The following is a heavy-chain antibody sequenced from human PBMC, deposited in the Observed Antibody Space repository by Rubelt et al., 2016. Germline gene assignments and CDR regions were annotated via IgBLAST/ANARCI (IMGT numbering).Heavy chain of an antibody. J-gene: IGHJ4*02. CDR1: GDSVSSNSAV. D-gene: IGHD1-26*01. Sequence: QVQLQESGPGLVKPSETLSLTCAISGDSVSSNSAVWNWIRQSPSRGLEWLGRTYYRSKWYNYYGVSVKSRITSNPDTSKNQFSRQLNSVTPEDTAVYYCARASILGATQLDYWGQGTLVTVSS. CDR2: TYYRSKWYN. V-gene: IGHV6-1*01. CDR3: ARASILGATQLDY.